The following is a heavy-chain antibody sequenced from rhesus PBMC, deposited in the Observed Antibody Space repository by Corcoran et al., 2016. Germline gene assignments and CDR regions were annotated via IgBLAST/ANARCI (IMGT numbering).Heavy chain of an antibody. J-gene: IGHJ5-2*02. V-gene: IGHV4-147*01. Sequence: QVQLQESGPGLVKPSETLSLPCAVSGGSISSNYWSWIRQSPGKGLAWIGDIYGGRGRTSNNPPLKSRVTNSTDTSKNQLSLKLSSVTAADTAVYYCARGPRSHNSLDVWGRGVLVTVSS. CDR1: GGSISSNY. CDR3: ARGPRSHNSLDV. D-gene: IGHD1-44*02. CDR2: IYGGRGRT.